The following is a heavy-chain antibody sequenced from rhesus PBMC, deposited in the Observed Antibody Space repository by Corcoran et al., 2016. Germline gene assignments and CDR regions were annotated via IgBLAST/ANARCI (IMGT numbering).Heavy chain of an antibody. Sequence: QLQLQESGPGLVKPSETLSVTCAVSGGSISSSYWSWIRQAPGKGLVWIGYIYGSGSSTNYNPSIKSPVTLSVDTSKNQLSLKLSSVTAADTAVYYCATSGVVTEPNYWGQGVLVTVSS. CDR2: IYGSGSST. D-gene: IGHD3-16*01. CDR3: ATSGVVTEPNY. V-gene: IGHV4-169*01. CDR1: GGSISSSY. J-gene: IGHJ4*01.